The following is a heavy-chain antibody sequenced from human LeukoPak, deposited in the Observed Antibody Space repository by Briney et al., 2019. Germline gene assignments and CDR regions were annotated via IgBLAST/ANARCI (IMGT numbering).Heavy chain of an antibody. D-gene: IGHD3-10*02. V-gene: IGHV3-73*01. J-gene: IGHJ4*02. CDR2: IRSKGNAYAT. CDR1: GLIFSDSA. Sequence: GGSLRLSCAASGLIFSDSAIHWVRQASGKGLEWVGRIRSKGNAYATVYVASVNGRFTISRDDSKNMAYLQMNSLKTEDTAVYYCIRSPLDSNNYVRFDFWGQGTLVTVSS. CDR3: IRSPLDSNNYVRFDF.